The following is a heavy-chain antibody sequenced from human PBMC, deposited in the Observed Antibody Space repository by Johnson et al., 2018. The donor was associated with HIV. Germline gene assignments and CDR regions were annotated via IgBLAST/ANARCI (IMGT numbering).Heavy chain of an antibody. Sequence: EKLVESGGGLVQPGGSLRLSCAASGFTFSSYAMSWVRQAPGKGLEWVSAISGSGGSTYYADSVKGRFTISRDNSKNTLYLQMNSLRAGDTAVYYFAKQETSAAAGTFGAFDIWGQGTMVTVSS. CDR2: ISGSGGST. CDR1: GFTFSSYA. D-gene: IGHD6-13*01. CDR3: AKQETSAAAGTFGAFDI. V-gene: IGHV3-23*04. J-gene: IGHJ3*02.